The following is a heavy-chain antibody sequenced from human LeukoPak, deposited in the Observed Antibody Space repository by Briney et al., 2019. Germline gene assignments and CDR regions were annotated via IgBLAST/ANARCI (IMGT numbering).Heavy chain of an antibody. CDR1: GFTFSSYA. D-gene: IGHD2-2*01. CDR3: VKDRYCSSTSCYSILDY. Sequence: GGSLRLSCSASGFTFSSYAMHWVRQAPGKGLEYVSVISGDGGSTYYADSVKGRFTISRDNSKNTLYLQMSSLRAEDTAVYYCVKDRYCSSTSCYSILDYWGQGTLVTVSS. V-gene: IGHV3-64D*06. CDR2: ISGDGGST. J-gene: IGHJ4*02.